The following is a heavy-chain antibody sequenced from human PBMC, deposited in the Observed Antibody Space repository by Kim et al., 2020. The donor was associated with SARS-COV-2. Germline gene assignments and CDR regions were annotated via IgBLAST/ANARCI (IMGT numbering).Heavy chain of an antibody. CDR3: AKDTYASGPYYFDY. D-gene: IGHD2-2*01. J-gene: IGHJ4*02. V-gene: IGHV3-9*01. CDR1: GFTFDDYA. CDR2: ISWNSGSI. Sequence: GGSLRLSCAASGFTFDDYAMHWVRQAPGKGLEWVSGISWNSGSIGYADSVKGRFTISRDNAKNSLYLQMNSLRAEDTALYYCAKDTYASGPYYFDYWGQGTLVTVSS.